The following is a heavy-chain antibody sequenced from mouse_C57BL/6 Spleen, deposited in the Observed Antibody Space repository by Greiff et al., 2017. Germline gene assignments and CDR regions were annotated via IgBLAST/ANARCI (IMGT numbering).Heavy chain of an antibody. Sequence: EVNLVESEGGLVQPGSSMKLSCTASGFTFSDYYMAWVRQVPEKGLEWVANINYDGSSTYYLDSLKSRFIISRDNAKNILYLQMSSLKSEDTATYYCAREGDYAMDYWGQGTSVTVSS. J-gene: IGHJ4*01. CDR3: AREGDYAMDY. CDR1: GFTFSDYY. CDR2: INYDGSST. V-gene: IGHV5-16*01.